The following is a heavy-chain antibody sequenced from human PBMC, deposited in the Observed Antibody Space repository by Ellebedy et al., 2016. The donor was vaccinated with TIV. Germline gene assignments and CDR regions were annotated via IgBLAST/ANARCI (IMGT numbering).Heavy chain of an antibody. V-gene: IGHV2-70*04. CDR3: ARTGIKYYGMDV. CDR2: FDWDDDK. CDR1: GLSLRPGGMR. D-gene: IGHD1-14*01. Sequence: SGPTLVKPTQTLTLTCRFSGLSLRPGGMRVSWIRQSPGKALEWLARFDWDDDKFYSTSLKTRLTISKDTSKNQVVLTMTNMDPVDTATYYCARTGIKYYGMDVWGQGTTVTVSS. J-gene: IGHJ6*02.